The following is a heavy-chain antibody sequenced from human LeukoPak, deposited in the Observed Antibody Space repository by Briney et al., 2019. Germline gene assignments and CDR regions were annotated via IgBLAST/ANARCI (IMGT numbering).Heavy chain of an antibody. Sequence: SVNVSCKASGYTFTSYAISWVRQAPGQGLEWMGGIIPIFGTANYAQKFQGRVTITADESTSTAYMELSSLRSEDTAVYYCARGGSFKSPLFDYWGQGTLVTVSS. J-gene: IGHJ4*02. V-gene: IGHV1-69*13. CDR3: ARGGSFKSPLFDY. CDR2: IIPIFGTA. D-gene: IGHD1-26*01. CDR1: GYTFTSYA.